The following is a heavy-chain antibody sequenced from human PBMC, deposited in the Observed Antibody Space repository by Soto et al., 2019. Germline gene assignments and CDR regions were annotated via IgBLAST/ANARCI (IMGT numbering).Heavy chain of an antibody. CDR3: ARVPYDTTGYYAF. J-gene: IGHJ4*02. CDR1: GFTFTTYY. V-gene: IGHV1-46*01. Sequence: QVRLVQSGAEVKKPGASVSISCKTSGFTFTTYYIHWVRQAPGQGLEWMGMIDPSGGSTTYAQKLPGRITMTSDMSTGTVYMELSSLRSEDTAVYYCARVPYDTTGYYAFRGQGTLVTVSS. D-gene: IGHD3-22*01. CDR2: IDPSGGST.